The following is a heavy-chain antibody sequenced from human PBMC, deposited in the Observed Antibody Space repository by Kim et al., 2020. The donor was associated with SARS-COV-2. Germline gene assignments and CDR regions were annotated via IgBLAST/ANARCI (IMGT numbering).Heavy chain of an antibody. V-gene: IGHV1-2*02. CDR3: ARDLDYDILTGSPDY. CDR1: GYTFTGYY. J-gene: IGHJ4*02. D-gene: IGHD3-9*01. Sequence: ASVKVSCKASGYTFTGYYMHWVRQAPGQGLEWMGWINPNSGGTNYAQKFQGRVTMTRDTSISTAYMELSRLRSYDTAVYYCARDLDYDILTGSPDYWGQGTLVTVSS. CDR2: INPNSGGT.